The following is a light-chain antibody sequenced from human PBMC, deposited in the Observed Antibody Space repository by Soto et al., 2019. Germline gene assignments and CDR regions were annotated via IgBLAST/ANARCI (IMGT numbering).Light chain of an antibody. CDR1: SSDVGGYNL. CDR2: EVI. J-gene: IGLJ2*01. V-gene: IGLV2-8*01. Sequence: QSALTQPPSASGSPGQSVTISCAGTSSDVGGYNLVSWYQQHPGKAPKLMIYEVIKRPSGVPDRFSGSKSGNTASLTVSGLHAEDEADYYCQSYDTGVVGLIFGAGTKVTVL. CDR3: QSYDTGVVGLI.